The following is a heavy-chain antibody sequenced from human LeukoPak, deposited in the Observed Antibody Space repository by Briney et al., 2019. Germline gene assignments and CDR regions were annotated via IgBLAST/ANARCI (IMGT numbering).Heavy chain of an antibody. D-gene: IGHD1-26*01. J-gene: IGHJ4*02. Sequence: SETLSLTCAFYGGSFSGYYWSWIRQPPGKGLEWIGEINHSGGTTYNPSLKSRVTISLDASKNQFSLKLSSVTAADTAMYYCARGGLKWELLPARAKKSYYFDYWGQGTLVTVSS. CDR3: ARGGLKWELLPARAKKSYYFDY. V-gene: IGHV4-34*01. CDR2: INHSGGT. CDR1: GGSFSGYY.